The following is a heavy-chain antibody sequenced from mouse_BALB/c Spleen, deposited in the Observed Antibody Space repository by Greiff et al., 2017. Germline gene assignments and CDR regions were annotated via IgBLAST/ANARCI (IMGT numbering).Heavy chain of an antibody. Sequence: EVKVVESGGGLVKPGGSLKLSCAASGFTFSSYAMSWVRQTPEKRLEWVATISSGGSYTYYPDSVKGRFTISRDNARNTLYLQMSSLRAEDTAMYYCARRGITTSYIDVWGAGTTVTVSS. V-gene: IGHV5-9-3*01. CDR2: ISSGGSYT. CDR3: ARRGITTSYIDV. J-gene: IGHJ1*01. CDR1: GFTFSSYA. D-gene: IGHD1-1*01.